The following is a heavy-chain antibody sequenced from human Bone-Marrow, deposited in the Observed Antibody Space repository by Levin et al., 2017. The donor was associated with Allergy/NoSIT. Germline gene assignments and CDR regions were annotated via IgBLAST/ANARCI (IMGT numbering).Heavy chain of an antibody. Sequence: PGGSLRLSCTASGFSFSTYWMIWVRQAPGKGLEWVASINQDGSETNYVDSLKGRFTASRDNAKNSLFLQLDSLRVEDTAVYFCARAGWRRVVMDGSGVDSWGQGTLVTVSS. CDR3: ARAGWRRVVMDGSGVDS. J-gene: IGHJ4*02. V-gene: IGHV3-7*01. CDR2: INQDGSET. D-gene: IGHD2-21*01. CDR1: GFSFSTYW.